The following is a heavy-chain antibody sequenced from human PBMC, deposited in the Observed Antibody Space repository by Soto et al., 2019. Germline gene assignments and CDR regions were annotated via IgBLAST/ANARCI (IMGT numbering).Heavy chain of an antibody. Sequence: PGGSLRLSCATSGFTFTRYSMNWVRQAPGKGLEWVSYISGSSSNIKYADSVKGRFTISRDNAKNFLYLQMNILRAEDTAVYFCARDVYSGTWTTEEDVWGHGTPVTVSS. J-gene: IGHJ6*02. CDR3: ARDVYSGTWTTEEDV. D-gene: IGHD1-26*01. CDR1: GFTFTRYS. CDR2: ISGSSSNI. V-gene: IGHV3-48*01.